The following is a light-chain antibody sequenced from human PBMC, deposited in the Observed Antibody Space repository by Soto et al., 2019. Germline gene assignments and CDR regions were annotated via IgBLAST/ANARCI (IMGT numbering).Light chain of an antibody. CDR3: SSYTSSSTRV. J-gene: IGLJ1*01. V-gene: IGLV2-14*02. Sequence: QSALTQPASVSGSPGQSITISCTGTSSDVGSYNLVSWYQHHPGKAPKLMIYEDVKRPSGVSIRFSGSKSGNTASLTISGLQAEDEADYYCSSYTSSSTRVFGTGTKVTV. CDR1: SSDVGSYNL. CDR2: EDV.